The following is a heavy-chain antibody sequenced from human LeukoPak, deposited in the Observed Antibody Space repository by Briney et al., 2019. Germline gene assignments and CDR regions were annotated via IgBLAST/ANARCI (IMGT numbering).Heavy chain of an antibody. CDR1: GFTFSSYW. CDR2: ISVGGGGT. CDR3: EGSSSWYYFKY. J-gene: IGHJ4*02. D-gene: IGHD6-13*01. Sequence: EGSLRLSCAASGFTFSSYWMTWVRQAPGKGLEWVSVISVGGGGTTYADSVKGRFTISRDNSKNTLYLQMNSLRAEDTAVYYCEGSSSWYYFKYWGQGTLVTVSS. V-gene: IGHV3-23*01.